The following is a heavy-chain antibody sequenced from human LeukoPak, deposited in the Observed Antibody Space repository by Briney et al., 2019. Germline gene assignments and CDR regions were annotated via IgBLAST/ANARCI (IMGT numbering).Heavy chain of an antibody. CDR2: INWNGGST. CDR3: AREGHHRTFGY. Sequence: GGSLRLSCAASGFTFSSYEMSWVRQAPGKGLEWVSGINWNGGSTGYADSVKGRFTISRDNAKNSLYLQMNSLRAEDTALYYCAREGHHRTFGYWGQGTLVTVSS. CDR1: GFTFSSYE. J-gene: IGHJ4*02. V-gene: IGHV3-20*04.